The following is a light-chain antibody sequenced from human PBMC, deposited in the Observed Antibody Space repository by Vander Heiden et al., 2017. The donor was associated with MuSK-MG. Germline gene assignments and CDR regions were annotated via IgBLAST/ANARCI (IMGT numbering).Light chain of an antibody. Sequence: EIVMTQSPATLSVSPGERATLSCGASQSVSSNLAWYQHKPGQAPRLLIYAASTRATGVPARFSGSGSGTELTLTISRLQSEDFAVYYCQQYDNWPYTFGQGTKVEIK. V-gene: IGKV3-15*01. J-gene: IGKJ2*01. CDR1: QSVSSN. CDR2: AAS. CDR3: QQYDNWPYT.